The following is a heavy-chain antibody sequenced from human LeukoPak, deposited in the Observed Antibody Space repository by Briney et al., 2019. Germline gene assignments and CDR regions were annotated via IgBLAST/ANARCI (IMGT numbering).Heavy chain of an antibody. CDR3: ARDLT. V-gene: IGHV3-53*01. CDR1: GFTFSTNH. CDR2: IYSDGDS. J-gene: IGHJ5*02. Sequence: PGGSLRLSCAASGFTFSTNHMTWVRQAPGKGLEWVSVIYSDGDSYYADSVKGRFTISRDNSKNTLYLQMNSLRAEDTAGYYCARDLTWGQGTLVTVSS.